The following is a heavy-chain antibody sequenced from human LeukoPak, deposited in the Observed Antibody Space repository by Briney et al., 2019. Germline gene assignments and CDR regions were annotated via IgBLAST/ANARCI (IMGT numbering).Heavy chain of an antibody. J-gene: IGHJ4*02. CDR2: MNPNSGNT. D-gene: IGHD1-26*01. CDR1: GYTFTSCD. Sequence: GASVKVSCKASGYTFTSCDINWVRQATGQGLEWMGWMNPNSGNTGYAQKFQGRVTITRNTSISTAYMELSRLRSEDTAVYYCARAEDVGAADYWGQGTLVTVSS. V-gene: IGHV1-8*03. CDR3: ARAEDVGAADY.